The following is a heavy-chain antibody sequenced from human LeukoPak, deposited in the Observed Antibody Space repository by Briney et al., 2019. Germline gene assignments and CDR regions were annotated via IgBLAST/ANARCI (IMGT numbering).Heavy chain of an antibody. CDR2: INHSGST. D-gene: IGHD6-13*01. J-gene: IGHJ4*02. CDR1: GGSFSGYY. Sequence: KPSETLSLTCAVYGGSFSGYYWSWIRQPPGKGLEWIGEINHSGSTNYNPSLKSRVTISVDTSKNQFSLKLSSVTAADTAVYYCARSKQQPHYFDYWGQGTLVTVSS. CDR3: ARSKQQPHYFDY. V-gene: IGHV4-34*01.